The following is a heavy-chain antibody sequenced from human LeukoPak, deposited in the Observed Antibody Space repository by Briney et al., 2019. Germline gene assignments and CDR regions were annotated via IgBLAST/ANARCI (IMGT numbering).Heavy chain of an antibody. CDR1: GFTFSSYG. J-gene: IGHJ4*02. Sequence: GGSLRLSCAASGFTFSSYGMHWVRQAPGKGLEWVAVIWYDGSNKYYADSVKGRFTISRDNSKNTLYLQMNSLRAEDTAVYYCARDLGYYDSSGYPSYWGQGTLVTVSS. V-gene: IGHV3-33*01. CDR2: IWYDGSNK. D-gene: IGHD3-22*01. CDR3: ARDLGYYDSSGYPSY.